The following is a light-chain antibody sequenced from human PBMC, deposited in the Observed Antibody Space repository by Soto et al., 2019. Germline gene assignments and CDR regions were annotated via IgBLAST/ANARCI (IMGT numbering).Light chain of an antibody. V-gene: IGLV2-14*01. CDR3: SSYTATNTLV. CDR1: SSDVGDYNY. CDR2: GVS. Sequence: QSALTQPASVSGSAGRSITISCTGTSSDVGDYNYVSWYQQHPGKAPKLIIYGVSNRPSGISNRFSGSKSGNTASLTVSGLQAEDETDYYCSSYTATNTLVFGGGTKVTV. J-gene: IGLJ2*01.